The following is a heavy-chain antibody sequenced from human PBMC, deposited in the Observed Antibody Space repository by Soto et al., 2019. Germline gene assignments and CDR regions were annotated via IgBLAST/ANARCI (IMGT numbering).Heavy chain of an antibody. CDR3: SKDRRGGRAVLDS. J-gene: IGHJ4*02. V-gene: IGHV3-30*18. CDR2: ISYDGSSK. D-gene: IGHD2-8*01. Sequence: GGSLRLSCAASGFSFSNYGMHWVRQAPGKGLEWVAVISYDGSSKYHADSVKGRFTISRDNSKNTLHLQMNSLRAEDTAEYYCSKDRRGGRAVLDSWGQGTPVTVSS. CDR1: GFSFSNYG.